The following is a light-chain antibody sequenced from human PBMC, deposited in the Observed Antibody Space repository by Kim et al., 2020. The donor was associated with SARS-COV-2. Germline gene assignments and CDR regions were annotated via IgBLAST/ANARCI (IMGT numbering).Light chain of an antibody. CDR3: QSYDSSLSVV. V-gene: IGLV1-40*01. Sequence: ERGTISCTGSSSNIGAGYDVHWYQQLPGTAPQLLIYGNSNRPSGVPDRFSGSKSGTSASLATTGLQAEDEADYYCQSYDSSLSVVFGGGTKVTVL. J-gene: IGLJ2*01. CDR1: SSNIGAGYD. CDR2: GNS.